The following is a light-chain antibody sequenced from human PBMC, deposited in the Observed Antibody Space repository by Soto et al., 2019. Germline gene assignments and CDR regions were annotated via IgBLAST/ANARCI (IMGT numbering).Light chain of an antibody. J-gene: IGKJ5*01. CDR3: QQYNNWPPIT. CDR1: QSVSNN. Sequence: EIMMSQSPATLSVSPGERATLSCRASQSVSNNLAWYRHRPGQAPRLLIYGASTRATGIPARFSGSGSGTEFTLTISSLQSEDFAVYYCQQYNNWPPITFGQGTRLEIK. V-gene: IGKV3-15*01. CDR2: GAS.